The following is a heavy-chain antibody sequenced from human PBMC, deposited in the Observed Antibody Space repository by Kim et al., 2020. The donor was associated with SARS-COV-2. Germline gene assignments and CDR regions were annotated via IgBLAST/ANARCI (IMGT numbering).Heavy chain of an antibody. Sequence: SETLSLTCTVSGGSISSGDYYWSWIRQPPGKGLEWIGYIYYSGSTYYNPSLKSRVTISVDTSKNQFSLKLSSVTAADTAVYYCAREGVGDIVVVPAATSAVFDYWGQGTLVTVSS. CDR2: IYYSGST. J-gene: IGHJ4*02. CDR3: AREGVGDIVVVPAATSAVFDY. V-gene: IGHV4-30-4*01. D-gene: IGHD2-2*01. CDR1: GGSISSGDYY.